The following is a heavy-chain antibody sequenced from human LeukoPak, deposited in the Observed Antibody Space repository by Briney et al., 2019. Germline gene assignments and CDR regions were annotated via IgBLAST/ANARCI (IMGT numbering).Heavy chain of an antibody. Sequence: SETLSLTCAVYGGSFSVYYWSWIRQPPGKGLECIGEINHSGSTNYNPSLKSRVTISVDTSKNQFSLKLSSVTAADTAVYYCATSGWYLLPGVYWGQGTLVTVSS. J-gene: IGHJ4*02. D-gene: IGHD6-19*01. CDR3: ATSGWYLLPGVY. V-gene: IGHV4-34*01. CDR1: GGSFSVYY. CDR2: INHSGST.